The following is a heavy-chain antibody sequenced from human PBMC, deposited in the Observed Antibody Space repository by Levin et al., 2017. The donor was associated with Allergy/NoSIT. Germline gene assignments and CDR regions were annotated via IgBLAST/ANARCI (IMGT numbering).Heavy chain of an antibody. CDR2: IKTVREGGTL. D-gene: IGHD1-1*01. CDR1: GFSFNNVY. Sequence: GGSLRLSCVGSGFSFNNVYMNWVRQAPGKGLEWVARIKTVREGGTLYYAAPVKGRFTISRDDSRNTVYLQMNSLKTEDTALYYCSSDTLISNNSANCAEYLQHWGHGTLVIVSS. CDR3: SSDTLISNNSANCAEYLQH. J-gene: IGHJ1*01. V-gene: IGHV3-15*07.